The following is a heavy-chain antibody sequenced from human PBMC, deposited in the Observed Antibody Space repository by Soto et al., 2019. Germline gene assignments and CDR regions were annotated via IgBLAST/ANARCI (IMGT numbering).Heavy chain of an antibody. CDR1: GFTFTTYS. J-gene: IGHJ4*02. CDR3: ARDRRYYDSSEAVSYYFDY. D-gene: IGHD3-22*01. Sequence: EVQLVESGGGLVKPGGSLRLSCAASGFTFTTYSMNWVRQAPGKGLEWVSSISSSSYYIYYADSVKGRFIISGDNAKNSLYLQMNGLRAQDTAVYYCARDRRYYDSSEAVSYYFDYWGQGTLVTVSS. V-gene: IGHV3-21*01. CDR2: ISSSSYYI.